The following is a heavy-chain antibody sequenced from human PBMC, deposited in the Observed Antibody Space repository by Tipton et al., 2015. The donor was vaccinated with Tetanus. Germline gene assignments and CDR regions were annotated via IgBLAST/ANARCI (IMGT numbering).Heavy chain of an antibody. CDR2: INPSGGLT. J-gene: IGHJ3*02. CDR1: GYTFSSFE. V-gene: IGHV1-46*01. Sequence: QLVQSGAEVKEPGASVKVSCKASGYTFSSFEMHWVRQAPGQGLEWMGTINPSGGLTTYAQKFRGRLIVAKDTSTSTVSMELNSLRSEDTAVYYCARQRANRADAFDIWGQGTMVTVSS. D-gene: IGHD6-25*01. CDR3: ARQRANRADAFDI.